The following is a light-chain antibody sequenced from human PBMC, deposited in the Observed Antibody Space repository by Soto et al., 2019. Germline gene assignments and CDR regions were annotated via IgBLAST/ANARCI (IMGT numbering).Light chain of an antibody. J-gene: IGLJ3*02. Sequence: SYELTQQHSVSVAPGQTATITCGGNNIGDKSVHWYQQRPGQAPVVVVYDDSDRPSGIPERFSGSNSGNTATLTISRVEAGDEADYYCQVWDSSSDHWVFGGGTQLTVL. CDR1: NIGDKS. CDR2: DDS. CDR3: QVWDSSSDHWV. V-gene: IGLV3-21*02.